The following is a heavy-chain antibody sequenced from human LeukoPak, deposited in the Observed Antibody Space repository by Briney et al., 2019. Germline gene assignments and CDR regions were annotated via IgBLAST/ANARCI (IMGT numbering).Heavy chain of an antibody. D-gene: IGHD3-10*01. V-gene: IGHV4-61*02. Sequence: SETLSLTCTVSGGSISTGSYSWNWIRQPAGKGPEWIGRIYTSGSTNYNPSLKSRVTVSVDTSKNQFSLKLSSVTAADTAVYYCARDYGSGDQKCFDPWGQGTLVTVSS. CDR2: IYTSGST. J-gene: IGHJ5*02. CDR1: GGSISTGSYS. CDR3: ARDYGSGDQKCFDP.